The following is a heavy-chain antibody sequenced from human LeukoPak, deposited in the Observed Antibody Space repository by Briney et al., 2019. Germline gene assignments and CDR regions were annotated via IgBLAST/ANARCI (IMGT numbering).Heavy chain of an antibody. Sequence: PSETLSLTCTVSGGSISPYFWSWIRQPPGKGLKWIGYISYTGSTNYNPSLKSRVTISVDTSKNQFSLQLTSVTAADTAVYYCARDDYRGVTNFDPWGQGTLVTVSS. V-gene: IGHV4-59*01. CDR1: GGSISPYF. J-gene: IGHJ5*02. CDR3: ARDDYRGVTNFDP. D-gene: IGHD3-10*01. CDR2: ISYTGST.